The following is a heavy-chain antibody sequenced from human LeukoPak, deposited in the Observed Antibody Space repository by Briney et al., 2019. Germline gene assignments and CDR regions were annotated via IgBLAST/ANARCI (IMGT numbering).Heavy chain of an antibody. V-gene: IGHV1-2*02. CDR1: GYTFTGYY. J-gene: IGHJ4*02. CDR3: ATLPRYSGYDFDY. Sequence: ASVKVSCKASGYTFTGYYMHWVRQAPGQGLEWMGWINPNSGGTNYAQKFHGRVTMTRDTSISTAYMELSRLRSDDTAVYYCATLPRYSGYDFDYWGQGTLVTVSS. D-gene: IGHD5-12*01. CDR2: INPNSGGT.